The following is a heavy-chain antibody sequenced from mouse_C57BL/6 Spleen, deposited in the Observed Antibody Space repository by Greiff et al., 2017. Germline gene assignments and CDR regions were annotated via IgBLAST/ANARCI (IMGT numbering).Heavy chain of an antibody. J-gene: IGHJ1*03. CDR1: GYTFTSYD. CDR2: IYPRDGST. V-gene: IGHV1-85*01. D-gene: IGHD2-5*01. CDR3: ARGGYYSNWYFDV. Sequence: QVQLQQSGPELVKPGASVKLSCTASGYTFTSYDINWVKQRPGQGLEWIGWIYPRDGSTKYHEKFKGKATLTVDTSSSIVYMELHSLTSEDSAAAFCARGGYYSNWYFDVWGTGTTVTVSS.